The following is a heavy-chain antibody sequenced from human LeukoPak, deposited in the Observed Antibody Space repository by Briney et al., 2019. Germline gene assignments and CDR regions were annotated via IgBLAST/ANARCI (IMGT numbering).Heavy chain of an antibody. J-gene: IGHJ6*02. Sequence: GGSLRLSCAASGFTFSSYEMNWVRQAPGKGLEWVSYISSSGSTIYYADSVKGRFTISRDNAKNSLYLQMNGLRAEDTAVYYCARADYYDSSGYYRGYYYYGMDVWGQGTTVTVSS. D-gene: IGHD3-22*01. CDR3: ARADYYDSSGYYRGYYYYGMDV. CDR2: ISSSGSTI. V-gene: IGHV3-48*03. CDR1: GFTFSSYE.